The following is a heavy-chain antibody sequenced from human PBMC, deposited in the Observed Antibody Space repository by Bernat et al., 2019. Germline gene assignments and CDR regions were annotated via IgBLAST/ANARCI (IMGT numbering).Heavy chain of an antibody. CDR1: GFTFSSYW. CDR3: ARGGSSVATQDFYFQH. V-gene: IGHV3-7*03. CDR2: IKQDGSEK. J-gene: IGHJ1*01. Sequence: EVQLVESGGGLVQPGGSLRLSCAASGFTFSSYWMSWVRQAPGKGLEWVANIKQDGSEKYYVDSVKGRFTISRDNAKNSLYLQMNSLRAEDTAVYYCARGGSSVATQDFYFQHWGQGTLVTVSS. D-gene: IGHD5-12*01.